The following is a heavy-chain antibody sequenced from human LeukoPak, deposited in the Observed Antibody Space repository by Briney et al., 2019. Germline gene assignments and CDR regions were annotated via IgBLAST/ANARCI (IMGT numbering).Heavy chain of an antibody. CDR1: GGSFSGYY. Sequence: SETLSLTCAVYGGSFSGYYWGWIRQSPGKGLEWIGTIYRSGSAYYNPSLKSRVTISVDTSKNQFSLRLTSVTAADTAVYYCARAYSSSWCDAFDIWGQGTMVTVSS. D-gene: IGHD6-13*01. CDR3: ARAYSSSWCDAFDI. J-gene: IGHJ3*02. V-gene: IGHV4-38-2*01. CDR2: IYRSGSA.